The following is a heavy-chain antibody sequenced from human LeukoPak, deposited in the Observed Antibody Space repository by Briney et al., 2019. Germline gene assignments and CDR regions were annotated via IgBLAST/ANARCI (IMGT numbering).Heavy chain of an antibody. CDR1: GFTFSSYA. D-gene: IGHD6-25*01. CDR2: FSGSGGST. CDR3: AKGLSSSGSWLGFDC. Sequence: PGGSLRLSCAASGFTFSSYAMSWVRQAPGKGLEWVSAFSGSGGSTYYADSVKGRFTISRDNSKNTLYLQMNTLRAEDTAVYYCAKGLSSSGSWLGFDCWGQGTLVTVSS. V-gene: IGHV3-23*01. J-gene: IGHJ4*02.